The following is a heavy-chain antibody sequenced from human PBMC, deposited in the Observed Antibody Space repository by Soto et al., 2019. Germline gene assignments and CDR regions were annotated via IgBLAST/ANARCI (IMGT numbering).Heavy chain of an antibody. CDR3: ASGATPGGRYYYGMDV. J-gene: IGHJ6*02. CDR2: ISYDGSNK. CDR1: RFTFSSYG. D-gene: IGHD1-26*01. Sequence: QVQLVESGGGVVQPGRSLRLYYAASRFTFSSYGMHWVRQAPGKGLEWVAVISYDGSNKYYADSVKGRFTISRDNSKNTLYLQMNSLRAEDTAVYYSASGATPGGRYYYGMDVWGQGTTVTVSS. V-gene: IGHV3-30*03.